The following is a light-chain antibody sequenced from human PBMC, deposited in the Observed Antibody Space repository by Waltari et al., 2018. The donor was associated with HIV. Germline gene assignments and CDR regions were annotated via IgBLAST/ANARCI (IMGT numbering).Light chain of an antibody. Sequence: HSPLTHPAPVSGSPGQSIPFSRTGTHSDVGRYNLVSWYQQHPGKAPKLMIYEGSKRPSGVSNRFSGSKSGNTASLTISGLQAEDEADYYCCSYAGSNTFVFGTGTKVTVL. CDR1: HSDVGRYNL. CDR3: CSYAGSNTFV. CDR2: EGS. J-gene: IGLJ1*01. V-gene: IGLV2-23*03.